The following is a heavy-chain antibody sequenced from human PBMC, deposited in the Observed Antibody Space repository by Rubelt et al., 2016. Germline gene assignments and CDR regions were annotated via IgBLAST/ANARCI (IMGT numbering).Heavy chain of an antibody. J-gene: IGHJ5*02. CDR1: RYTFTKYF. CDR3: ARGVEYYYGSGTNWFDP. CDR2: IIPILGIA. V-gene: IGHV1-69*04. D-gene: IGHD3-10*01. Sequence: QVQLLQPGAEVKKPASSVKVSCQASRYTFTKYFTQWVRQGPGQGLEWMGRIIPILGIANYAQKFQGRVTISADKSTSTAYMELSSLRSEETAVYYCARGVEYYYGSGTNWFDPWGQGTLVTVSS.